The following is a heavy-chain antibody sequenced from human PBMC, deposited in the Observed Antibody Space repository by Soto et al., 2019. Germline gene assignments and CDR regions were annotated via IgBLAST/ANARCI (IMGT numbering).Heavy chain of an antibody. V-gene: IGHV1-18*01. D-gene: IGHD3-3*01. CDR1: GYTFSSYG. Sequence: QVQLVQSGAEVKKPGASVKVSCKASGYTFSSYGLSWVRQAPGQGLQWMGWISAYNGNTNYAQKFQGRVTMTTDTSTSTAYMELRSLRSDDTAVYYCARTYFDFWIDFWGHWGQGTLVTVSS. CDR3: ARTYFDFWIDFWGH. J-gene: IGHJ4*02. CDR2: ISAYNGNT.